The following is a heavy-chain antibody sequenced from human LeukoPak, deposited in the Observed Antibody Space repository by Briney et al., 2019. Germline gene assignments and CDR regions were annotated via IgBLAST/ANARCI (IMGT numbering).Heavy chain of an antibody. CDR2: ISHTGSTM. CDR3: AIPPLSGTGSSRPLAEMDI. CDR1: GFSFSSYS. V-gene: IGHV3-48*04. J-gene: IGHJ6*02. D-gene: IGHD3-10*01. Sequence: GGSLRLSCAASGFSFSSYSMNWVRQAPGKGLEWVSYISHTGSTMSYADSVKGRFTISRDNARNSLHLQMNSLRAEDTAVYYCAIPPLSGTGSSRPLAEMDIWGQGTTVTVSS.